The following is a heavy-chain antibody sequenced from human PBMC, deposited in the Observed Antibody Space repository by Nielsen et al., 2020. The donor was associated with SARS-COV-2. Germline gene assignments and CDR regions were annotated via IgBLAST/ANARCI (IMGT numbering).Heavy chain of an antibody. D-gene: IGHD2-15*01. J-gene: IGHJ4*02. V-gene: IGHV3-21*01. CDR3: ARDHRGGGYVPDYFDY. CDR2: ISSSSSYI. CDR1: GFTFSSYS. Sequence: GESLKISCAASGFTFSSYSMNWVRQAPGKGLEWVSSISSSSSYIYYADSVKGRFTISRDNAKNSLYLQMNSLRAEDTAVYYCARDHRGGGYVPDYFDYWGQGTLVTVSS.